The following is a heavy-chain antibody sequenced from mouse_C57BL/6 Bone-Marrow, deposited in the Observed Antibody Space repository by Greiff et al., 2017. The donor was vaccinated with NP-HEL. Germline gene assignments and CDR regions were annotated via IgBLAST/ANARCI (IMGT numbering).Heavy chain of an antibody. Sequence: VQLQQSGAELVRPGTSVKMSCKASGYTFTNYWIGWAKQRPGHGLEWIGDIYPGGGYTNYNEKFKGKATLTADKSSSTAYMQFSSLTSEDSAIYYCARREGYYYGSSYVGFDYWGQGTTLTVSS. J-gene: IGHJ2*01. V-gene: IGHV1-63*01. D-gene: IGHD1-1*01. CDR2: IYPGGGYT. CDR3: ARREGYYYGSSYVGFDY. CDR1: GYTFTNYW.